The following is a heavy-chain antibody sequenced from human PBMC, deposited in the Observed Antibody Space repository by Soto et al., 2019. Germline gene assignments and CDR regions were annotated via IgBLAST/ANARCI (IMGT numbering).Heavy chain of an antibody. Sequence: AGGSLRLSCAASGFTFSSYSMNWVRQAPGKGLEWVSSISSSSSYIYYADSVKGRFTTSSDSSRTTVYLQMNSLRPDDTAVYSCATWHLQEHAYDIWGQGTMVTVSS. J-gene: IGHJ3*02. V-gene: IGHV3-21*04. CDR2: ISSSSSYI. CDR3: ATWHLQEHAYDI. CDR1: GFTFSSYS. D-gene: IGHD1-1*01.